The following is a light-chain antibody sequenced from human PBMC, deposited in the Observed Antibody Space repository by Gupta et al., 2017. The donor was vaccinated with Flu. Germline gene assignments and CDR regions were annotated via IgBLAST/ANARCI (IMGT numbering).Light chain of an antibody. Sequence: RSIQSLLQSNGYNYLDWYLQKPGQSPQLLIYLGSMRASVVPDRFSGSGSGTDFTRKISRVEAEDVGVYYCMQALQTPPCCTFGPGTKVEIK. CDR1: QSLLQSNGYNY. V-gene: IGKV2-28*01. J-gene: IGKJ3*01. CDR3: MQALQTPPCCT. CDR2: LGS.